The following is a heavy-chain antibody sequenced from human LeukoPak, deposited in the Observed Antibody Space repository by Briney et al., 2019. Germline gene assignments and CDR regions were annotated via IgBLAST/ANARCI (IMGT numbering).Heavy chain of an antibody. CDR1: GGTFISYA. Sequence: GSSVKMSCKASGGTFISYAISWGRHAPAQGLVWVGGIIPIFGTANYAQKFQGRVTITADESTSTADMELSSLRPEETAVYYWAREYYDMLTGYYNDDWGQGTLVTVSS. D-gene: IGHD3-9*01. CDR3: AREYYDMLTGYYNDD. J-gene: IGHJ4*02. V-gene: IGHV1-69*01. CDR2: IIPIFGTA.